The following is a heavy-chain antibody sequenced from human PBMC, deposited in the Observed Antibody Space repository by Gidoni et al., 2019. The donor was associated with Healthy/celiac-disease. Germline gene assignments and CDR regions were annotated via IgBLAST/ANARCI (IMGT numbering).Heavy chain of an antibody. Sequence: QLQLQESGPGLVKPSETLSLTCTVSGGSISSSSYYWGWIRQPPGKGLEWIGSIYYSGSTYYNPSLKSRVTISVDTSKNQFSLKLSSVTAADTAVYYCASGDYGRAFDIWGQGTMVTVSS. CDR1: GGSISSSSYY. CDR3: ASGDYGRAFDI. CDR2: IYYSGST. D-gene: IGHD4-17*01. J-gene: IGHJ3*02. V-gene: IGHV4-39*01.